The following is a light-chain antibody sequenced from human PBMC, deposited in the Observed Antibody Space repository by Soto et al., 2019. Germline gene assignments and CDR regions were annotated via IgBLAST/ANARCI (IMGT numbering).Light chain of an antibody. V-gene: IGKV1-39*01. J-gene: IGKJ3*01. CDR3: QQSYNGPFT. Sequence: DIQMTQSPSSLFASVGDRVTITCRASQGIRNNLGLYQQKPGKAPKRLIYSASTLQTGVPSRFSGSGSGTDFTLTISSLQPEDFATYYCQQSYNGPFTFGPGTKVDIK. CDR2: SAS. CDR1: QGIRNN.